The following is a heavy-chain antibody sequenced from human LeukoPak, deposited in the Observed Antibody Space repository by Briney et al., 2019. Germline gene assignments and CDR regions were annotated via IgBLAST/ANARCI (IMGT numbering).Heavy chain of an antibody. CDR2: IYYSGST. CDR1: GGSISSGVYY. J-gene: IGHJ6*02. CDR3: ARGGWATVTTPGVHYYYGMDV. D-gene: IGHD4-17*01. Sequence: SETLSLTCTVSGGSISSGVYYWSWIRQHPGKGLEWIGYIYYSGSTYYNPSLKSRVTISVDTSKNQFSLKLSSVTAADTAVYYCARGGWATVTTPGVHYYYGMDVWGQGTTVTVSS. V-gene: IGHV4-31*03.